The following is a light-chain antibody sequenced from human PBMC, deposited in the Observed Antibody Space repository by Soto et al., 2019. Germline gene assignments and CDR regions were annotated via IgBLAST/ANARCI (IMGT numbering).Light chain of an antibody. J-gene: IGKJ4*01. CDR3: HQYNTWPLT. V-gene: IGKV3-15*01. CDR1: QAIRSD. CDR2: DVS. Sequence: EIVMTQSPVALSVSPGDRATLSCRASQAIRSDLAWYQQKPGQAPRLLISDVSTRATGIPARFNGSGSGTEFTLAISSLQFEDFAVYYCHQYNTWPLTFGGGTKVDI.